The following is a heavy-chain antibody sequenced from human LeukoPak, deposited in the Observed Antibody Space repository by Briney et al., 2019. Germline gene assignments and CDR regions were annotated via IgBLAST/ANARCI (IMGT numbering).Heavy chain of an antibody. CDR1: GYTFTSYG. D-gene: IGHD5-24*01. J-gene: IGHJ3*02. CDR3: ARETSSGDGYGGAFDI. CDR2: ISAYNGNT. Sequence: ASVKVSCKASGYTFTSYGISWVRQAPGQGLEWMGCISAYNGNTNYAQKLQGRVTMTTDTSASTAYMELKSLRSDDTAVYYCARETSSGDGYGGAFDIWGQGTMVTVSS. V-gene: IGHV1-18*04.